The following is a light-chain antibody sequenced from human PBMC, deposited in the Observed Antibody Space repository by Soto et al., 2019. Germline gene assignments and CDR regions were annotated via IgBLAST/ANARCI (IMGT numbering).Light chain of an antibody. CDR1: QSISSW. CDR2: AAS. J-gene: IGKJ5*01. CDR3: QQGDSFPIT. V-gene: IGKV1-12*01. Sequence: DIQMTQSPSSVSASVGDRVTITCRASQSISSWLAWYQQKPGTVPRLLIYAASSLQDGVPSRFSGSGAGTEFTLTVTSLQPEDFGTYYCQQGDSFPITFGQGTRLEIK.